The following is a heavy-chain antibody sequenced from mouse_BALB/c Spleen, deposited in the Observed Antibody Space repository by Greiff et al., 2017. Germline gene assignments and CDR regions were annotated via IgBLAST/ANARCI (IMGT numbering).Heavy chain of an antibody. Sequence: VQLQQSGSELRSPGSSVKLSCKAFDSAVFPIAYMCWVRQTPGHGFEWIGVILPSIGRTIYGEKFEDKAILDAETVSNTAYWELNSLTSEDSAIYYGVRPWYRYERDPHAMDYWGQGTSVTVAS. CDR3: VRPWYRYERDPHAMDY. D-gene: IGHD2-14*01. J-gene: IGHJ4*01. V-gene: IGHV15-2*02. CDR1: DSAVFPIAY. CDR2: ILPSIGRT.